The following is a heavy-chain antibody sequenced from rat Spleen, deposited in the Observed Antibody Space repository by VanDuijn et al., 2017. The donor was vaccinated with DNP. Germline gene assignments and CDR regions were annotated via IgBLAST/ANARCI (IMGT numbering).Heavy chain of an antibody. CDR2: ISSGGST. CDR1: GFSLTTYG. D-gene: IGHD1-6*01. V-gene: IGHV2S12*01. Sequence: QVQLKESGPGLVQPSQTLSLTCTVSGFSLTTYGVAWVRQPPGKGLEWIAAISSGGSTYYNSALKPRLSISRDTSKSQVFLTMNSLQTEDTGIYYCNGYTTDYYVFDYWGQGVMVTVSS. CDR3: NGYTTDYYVFDY. J-gene: IGHJ2*01.